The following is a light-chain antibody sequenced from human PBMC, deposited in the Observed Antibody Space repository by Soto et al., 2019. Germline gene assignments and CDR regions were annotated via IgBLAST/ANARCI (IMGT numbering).Light chain of an antibody. V-gene: IGKV1-39*01. CDR1: QSITNS. CDR2: AAS. J-gene: IGKJ3*01. CDR3: QQGHSMPFT. Sequence: DIQMTQSPSSLSASVGDRVTITCRASQSITNSLNWYQHKPGKAPTLVVYAASSLHSGVPSRFSGSGSGTDFTLTISRLQPEDFATYFCQQGHSMPFTFGPGT.